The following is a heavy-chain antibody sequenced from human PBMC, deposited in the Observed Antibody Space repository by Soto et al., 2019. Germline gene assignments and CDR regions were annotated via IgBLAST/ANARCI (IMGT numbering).Heavy chain of an antibody. CDR2: IYYIGST. CDR1: GGSVSSASYY. D-gene: IGHD2-15*01. J-gene: IGHJ5*02. V-gene: IGHV4-61*01. Sequence: SETLSLTCTVSGGSVSSASYYWSWIRQPPGKGPEWIGYIYYIGSTRYNPSLKSRVTMSVDTSKNQFSLKLSSVTAADTAVYYCARTGFCSGGACYPNWFDPWGQGTLVTVSS. CDR3: ARTGFCSGGACYPNWFDP.